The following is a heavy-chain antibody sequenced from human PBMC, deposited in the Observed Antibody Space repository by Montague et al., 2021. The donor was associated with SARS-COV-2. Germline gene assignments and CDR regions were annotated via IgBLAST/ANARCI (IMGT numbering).Heavy chain of an antibody. CDR2: IYYYGSV. D-gene: IGHD3-10*01. J-gene: IGHJ4*02. V-gene: IGHV4-59*08. CDR1: GDSVSRSY. Sequence: SETLSLTCTVAGDSVSRSYWNWIRQSPGKGLEWIGNIYYYGSVNYNPSLKSRLSISLDTSKNLISLTLTSVTAADTATYYCARQITMVREPFDSWGQGTLVPVSS. CDR3: ARQITMVREPFDS.